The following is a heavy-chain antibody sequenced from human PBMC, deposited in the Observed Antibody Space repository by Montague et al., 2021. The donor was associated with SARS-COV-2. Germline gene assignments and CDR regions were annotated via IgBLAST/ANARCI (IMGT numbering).Heavy chain of an antibody. CDR3: ARGGADFGDYGWLDP. V-gene: IGHV3-23*01. CDR1: GFTFSVYG. Sequence: SLRLSCAASGFTFSVYGMSWVRQAPGKGLEWASRISDSGGSTYYADSVKGRFTISRDNPKNTLYLQMNSLRAEDTAVYFCARGGADFGDYGWLDPWGQGILVTVS. CDR2: ISDSGGST. D-gene: IGHD4-17*01. J-gene: IGHJ5*02.